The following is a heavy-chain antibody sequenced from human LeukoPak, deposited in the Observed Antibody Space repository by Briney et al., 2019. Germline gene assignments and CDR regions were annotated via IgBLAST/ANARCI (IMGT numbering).Heavy chain of an antibody. D-gene: IGHD2-8*01. Sequence: ASVKVSCKASGYTFTSYYIHWVRQAPGKGPEWMGIINPTGGTTHYAQKFQGRVTMTRDTSTSTVYMELTSLRSEDTAVYYCARDGLYCTNGVCSSDIWGQGTLVTVSS. J-gene: IGHJ3*02. V-gene: IGHV1-46*01. CDR2: INPTGGTT. CDR3: ARDGLYCTNGVCSSDI. CDR1: GYTFTSYY.